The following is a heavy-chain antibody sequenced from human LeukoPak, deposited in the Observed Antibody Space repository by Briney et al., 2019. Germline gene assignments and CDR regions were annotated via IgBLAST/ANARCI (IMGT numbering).Heavy chain of an antibody. CDR2: INPSGGST. CDR1: GYTFTSYY. V-gene: IGHV1-46*01. D-gene: IGHD6-19*01. Sequence: ASVKVSCKASGYTFTSYYMHWVRQAPGQGLEWMGIINPSGGSTSYAQKFQGRVTMTRDMSTSTVYMELSSLRSEDTAVYYCARDLRAVAGRGYNWFDPWGQGTLVTVSS. CDR3: ARDLRAVAGRGYNWFDP. J-gene: IGHJ5*02.